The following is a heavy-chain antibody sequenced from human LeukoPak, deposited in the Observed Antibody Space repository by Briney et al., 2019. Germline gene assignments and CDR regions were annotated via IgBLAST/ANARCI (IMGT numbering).Heavy chain of an antibody. CDR2: INHSGST. Sequence: PSETLSLTCAVYGGSFRGYYWSWIRQPPGKGLEWIGEINHSGSTNYNPSLKSRVTISVDTSKNQFSLKLSSVTAADTAVYYCARSYGYADYWGQGTLVTVSS. CDR3: ARSYGYADY. D-gene: IGHD5-18*01. CDR1: GGSFRGYY. J-gene: IGHJ4*02. V-gene: IGHV4-34*01.